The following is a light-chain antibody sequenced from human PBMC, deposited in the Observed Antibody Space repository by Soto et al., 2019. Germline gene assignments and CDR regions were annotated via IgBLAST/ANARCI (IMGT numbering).Light chain of an antibody. CDR2: DNR. CDR1: SSNIGNNY. J-gene: IGLJ2*01. V-gene: IGLV1-51*01. Sequence: QSVLTQPPSVSATPGQKVTISCSGGSSNIGNNYVSWYQQLPGTAPQLLIYDNRMRPSGIPDRFSGSKSGTSATLSITGLQTGDEADYYCETWDSSLSVVVFGGGTKVTVL. CDR3: ETWDSSLSVVV.